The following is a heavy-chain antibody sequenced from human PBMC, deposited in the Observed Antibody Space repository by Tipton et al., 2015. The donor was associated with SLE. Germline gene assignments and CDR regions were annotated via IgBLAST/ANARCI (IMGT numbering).Heavy chain of an antibody. CDR1: GGSFSGYH. D-gene: IGHD3-3*01. CDR2: INHSGSA. Sequence: LRLSCAVYGGSFSGYHWSWIRQPPGKGLEWIGEINHSGSATYNPSLKSRVTISLDTSENQFSLKLRSVTAADTAVYYCARGGYDFWSGPGNYWGQGTLVTVSS. J-gene: IGHJ4*02. V-gene: IGHV4-34*01. CDR3: ARGGYDFWSGPGNY.